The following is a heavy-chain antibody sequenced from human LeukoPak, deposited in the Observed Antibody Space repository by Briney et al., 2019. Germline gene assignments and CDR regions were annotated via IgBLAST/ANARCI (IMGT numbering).Heavy chain of an antibody. Sequence: GGSMRLSCAASGFTFSNYWMHWVRQAPGKGLAWVSRINTDGSSTSYADSVKGRFTISRDNAKNTLYLQMNSLRAEDTAVYYCARSLLYYYDSSRPENWGQGSLVTVSS. CDR2: INTDGSST. CDR1: GFTFSNYW. J-gene: IGHJ4*02. CDR3: ARSLLYYYDSSRPEN. D-gene: IGHD3-22*01. V-gene: IGHV3-74*01.